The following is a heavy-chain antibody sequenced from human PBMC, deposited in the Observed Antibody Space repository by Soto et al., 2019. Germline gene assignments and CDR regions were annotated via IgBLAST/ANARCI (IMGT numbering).Heavy chain of an antibody. D-gene: IGHD2-15*01. CDR1: WFTVSSNY. Sequence: GGSLRLSCAASWFTVSSNYMSWVRQAPGKGLEWVSVIYSGGSTYHADSVKGRFTNSRDNSKNTLYLQMNSLRAEDTAVYYCAREAIVEGIYYYYGMDVWGQGTTVTVSS. CDR3: AREAIVEGIYYYYGMDV. J-gene: IGHJ6*02. V-gene: IGHV3-53*01. CDR2: IYSGGST.